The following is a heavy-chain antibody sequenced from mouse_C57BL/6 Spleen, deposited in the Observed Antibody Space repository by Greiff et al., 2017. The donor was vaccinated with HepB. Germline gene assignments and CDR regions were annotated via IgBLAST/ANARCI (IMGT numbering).Heavy chain of an antibody. CDR2: INPSTGGT. D-gene: IGHD2-1*01. CDR1: GYSFTGYY. CDR3: AIYGNHGDY. Sequence: EVQLQQSGPELVKPGASVKISCKASGYSFTGYYMHWVKQSSEKSLEWIGEINPSTGGTSYNQKFKGKATLTVDKSSSTAYMQLKSLTSEDSAVYYCAIYGNHGDYWGQGTTLTVSS. V-gene: IGHV1-43*01. J-gene: IGHJ2*01.